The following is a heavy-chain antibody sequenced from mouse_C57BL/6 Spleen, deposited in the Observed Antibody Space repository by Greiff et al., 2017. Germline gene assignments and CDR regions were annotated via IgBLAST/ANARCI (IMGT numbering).Heavy chain of an antibody. CDR1: GFTFSSYG. J-gene: IGHJ4*01. V-gene: IGHV5-6*01. CDR2: ISSGGSYT. Sequence: EVKLMESGGDLVKPGGSLKLSCAASGFTFSSYGMSWVRQTPDKRLEWVATISSGGSYTYYPDSVKGRFTISRDNAKDTLYLQMSSLKSEDTAVYYCARQGGYDDYYCAMDYWGQGTSVTVSS. CDR3: ARQGGYDDYYCAMDY. D-gene: IGHD2-2*01.